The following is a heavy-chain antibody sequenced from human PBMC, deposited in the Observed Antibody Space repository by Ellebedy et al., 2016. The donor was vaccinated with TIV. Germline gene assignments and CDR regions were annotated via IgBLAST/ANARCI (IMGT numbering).Heavy chain of an antibody. V-gene: IGHV3-30*19. CDR3: ARDRSSPPYYYYGMDV. D-gene: IGHD6-13*01. CDR1: GFTFSSYG. CDR2: IWYDGSNK. J-gene: IGHJ6*02. Sequence: GESLKISCAASGFTFSSYGMHWVRQAPGKGLEWVAVIWYDGSNKYYADSVKGRFTISRDNSKNTLYLQMNSLRAEDTAVYYCARDRSSPPYYYYGMDVWGQGTTVTVSS.